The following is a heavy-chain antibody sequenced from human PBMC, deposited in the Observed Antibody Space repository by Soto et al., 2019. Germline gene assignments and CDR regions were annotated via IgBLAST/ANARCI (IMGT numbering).Heavy chain of an antibody. CDR1: GFTFSSYA. D-gene: IGHD2-8*01. J-gene: IGHJ6*03. CDR3: AKAFIQCTNGVCPTYYYYYMDV. V-gene: IGHV3-23*01. Sequence: GGSLRLSCAASGFTFSSYAMSWVRQAPGKGLEWVSAISGSGGTTYYADSVKGRFTISRDNSKNTLYLQMNSLRAEDTAVYYGAKAFIQCTNGVCPTYYYYYMDVWGKGTTVTVSS. CDR2: ISGSGGTT.